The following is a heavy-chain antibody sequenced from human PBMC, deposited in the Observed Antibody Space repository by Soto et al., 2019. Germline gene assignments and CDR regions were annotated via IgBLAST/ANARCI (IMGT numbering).Heavy chain of an antibody. CDR1: GGTFSSYA. D-gene: IGHD2-2*01. V-gene: IGHV1-69*06. CDR3: ARAAVYCSSTSCYPGHYYYYGMDV. CDR2: IIPIFGTA. Sequence: SSEKVSVKASGGTFSSYAISWVRQAPGQGLEWMGGIIPIFGTANYAQKFQGRVTITADKSTSTAYMELSSLRSEDTAVYYCARAAVYCSSTSCYPGHYYYYGMDVWGQGTTVTVSS. J-gene: IGHJ6*02.